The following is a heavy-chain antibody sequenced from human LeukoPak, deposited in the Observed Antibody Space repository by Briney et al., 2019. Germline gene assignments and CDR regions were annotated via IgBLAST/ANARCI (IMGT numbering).Heavy chain of an antibody. J-gene: IGHJ4*02. CDR1: GDSISSYY. CDR3: ARGRYGSGSYLFDY. D-gene: IGHD3-10*01. CDR2: IYYSGST. V-gene: IGHV4-59*01. Sequence: SETLSLTCTVSGDSISSYYWSWIRQPPGKGLEWIGYIYYSGSTNYNPSLKSRVTISVDTSKNQFSLKLSSVTAADTAVYYCARGRYGSGSYLFDYWGQGTLVTVSS.